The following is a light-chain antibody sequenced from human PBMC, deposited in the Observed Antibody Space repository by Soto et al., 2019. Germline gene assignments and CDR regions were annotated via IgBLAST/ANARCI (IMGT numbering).Light chain of an antibody. J-gene: IGLJ2*01. V-gene: IGLV2-14*01. CDR3: SSATNTDTLVV. Sequence: QSVLTQPASVSGSPEQSITISCTGTTSDIASYKFVSWFQHHPGKAPKLLIYEVSNRPSGISNRFSGSKSGNTASLTISGLQPEDEANYFCSSATNTDTLVVFGGGTKLTVL. CDR1: TSDIASYKF. CDR2: EVS.